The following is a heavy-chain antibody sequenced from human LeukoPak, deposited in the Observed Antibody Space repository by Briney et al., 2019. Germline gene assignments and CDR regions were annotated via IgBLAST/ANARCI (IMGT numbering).Heavy chain of an antibody. Sequence: GGSLRLSCATSGFNFDRYTIHWVRQAPGKGLEWVSLAGWAGGTTYYSDSVRGRFTISRDSGKNSVYLQMNGLTTDDTAFYFCAKELDTMFFDYWGQGALVTVSS. CDR1: GFNFDRYT. V-gene: IGHV3-43*01. CDR3: AKELDTMFFDY. CDR2: AGWAGGTT. D-gene: IGHD5-18*01. J-gene: IGHJ4*02.